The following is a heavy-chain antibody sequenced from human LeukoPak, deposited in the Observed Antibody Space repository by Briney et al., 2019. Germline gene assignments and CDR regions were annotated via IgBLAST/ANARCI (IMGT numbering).Heavy chain of an antibody. V-gene: IGHV4-34*01. CDR3: ASGPLYYYDSSGPGGAFDI. J-gene: IGHJ3*02. CDR1: GGSFSGYY. CDR2: INHSGST. Sequence: KPSETLSLTCAVYGGSFSGYYWSWIRQPPGKGLEWIGEINHSGSTNYNPSLKSRVTISVDTSKNQFSLKLSSVTAADTAVYYCASGPLYYYDSSGPGGAFDIWGQGTMVTVSS. D-gene: IGHD3-22*01.